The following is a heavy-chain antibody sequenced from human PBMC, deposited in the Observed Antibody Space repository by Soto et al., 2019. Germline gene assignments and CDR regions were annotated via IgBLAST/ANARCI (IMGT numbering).Heavy chain of an antibody. J-gene: IGHJ4*02. Sequence: GASVKVSCKASGGTFSSYAISWVRQAPGQGLEWMGGIIPIFGTANYAQKFQGRVTITADKSTSTAYMELSSLRSEDTAVYYCARPSAATTSTGWYFDYWGQGTLVTVSS. CDR1: GGTFSSYA. CDR2: IIPIFGTA. V-gene: IGHV1-69*06. D-gene: IGHD4-17*01. CDR3: ARPSAATTSTGWYFDY.